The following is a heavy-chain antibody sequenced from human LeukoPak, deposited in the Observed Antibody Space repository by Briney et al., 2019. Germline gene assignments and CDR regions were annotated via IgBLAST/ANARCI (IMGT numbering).Heavy chain of an antibody. CDR3: ARDIGQWVVLHQFDY. CDR2: ISYDGSSK. CDR1: GFTFSHFA. D-gene: IGHD6-19*01. J-gene: IGHJ4*01. V-gene: IGHV3-30-3*01. Sequence: GRSLRLSCSASGFTFSHFAIHWVRQAPGKGLEWVALISYDGSSKYYADSRFTISRDNSKNTLYLQMNSLRTEDTSVYYCARDIGQWVVLHQFDYWGQGNLVTVSS.